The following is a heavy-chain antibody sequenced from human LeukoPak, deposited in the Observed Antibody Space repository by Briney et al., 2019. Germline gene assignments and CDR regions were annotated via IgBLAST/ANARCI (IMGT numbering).Heavy chain of an antibody. CDR2: INHSGST. Sequence: SETLSLTCAVYGGSFSGYYWSRIRQPPGKGLEWIGEINHSGSTNYNPSLKSRVTISVDTSKNQFSLKLSSVTAADTAVYYCARGLVMITFGGVIVRPGAFDYWGQGTLVTVSS. D-gene: IGHD3-16*02. CDR1: GGSFSGYY. CDR3: ARGLVMITFGGVIVRPGAFDY. V-gene: IGHV4-34*01. J-gene: IGHJ4*02.